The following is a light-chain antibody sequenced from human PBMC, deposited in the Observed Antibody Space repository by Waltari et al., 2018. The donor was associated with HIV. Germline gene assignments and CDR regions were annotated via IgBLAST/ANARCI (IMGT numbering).Light chain of an antibody. CDR1: SNNVGNHG. CDR2: SSN. J-gene: IGLJ2*01. CDR3: SAWDRSLSVVV. V-gene: IGLV10-54*04. Sequence: QAGLTQSPSVSKGLRQTATLTCTGNSNNVGNHGATWLQQHQGHPPKLQSYSSNNRPSGISERFAASRSGNTASLTITGLQPEDEADYCCSAWDRSLSVVVFGGGTTLTVL.